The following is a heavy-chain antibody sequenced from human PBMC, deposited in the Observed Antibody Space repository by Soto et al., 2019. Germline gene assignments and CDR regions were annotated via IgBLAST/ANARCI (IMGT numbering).Heavy chain of an antibody. D-gene: IGHD6-19*01. CDR2: INHSGST. V-gene: IGHV4-34*01. J-gene: IGHJ6*02. CDR3: ARPYSSGWTYYYYYGMDV. CDR1: GGSFSGYY. Sequence: PXATLSLTCAVYGGSFSGYYWSGIRQPPGKGLEWIGEINHSGSTNYNPSLKSRVTISVDTSKNQFSLKLSSVTAADTAVYYCARPYSSGWTYYYYYGMDVWGQGTTVTVSS.